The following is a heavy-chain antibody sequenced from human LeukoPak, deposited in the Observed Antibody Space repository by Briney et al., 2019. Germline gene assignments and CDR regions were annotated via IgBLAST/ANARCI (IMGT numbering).Heavy chain of an antibody. V-gene: IGHV1-18*01. CDR1: GYTFTSYG. CDR2: ISAYNGNT. D-gene: IGHD3-10*01. Sequence: ASVKVSCKASGYTFTSYGISWVRQAPGQGLEWMGWISAYNGNTNYAQKLQGRVTMTTDTSTSTAYMELRSLRSDDTAVYYCASLRYGSGSYFSYYGMDVWGQGTTVTVSS. CDR3: ASLRYGSGSYFSYYGMDV. J-gene: IGHJ6*02.